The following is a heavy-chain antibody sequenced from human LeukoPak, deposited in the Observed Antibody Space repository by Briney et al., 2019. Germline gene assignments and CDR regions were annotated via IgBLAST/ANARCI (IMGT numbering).Heavy chain of an antibody. D-gene: IGHD3-22*01. CDR1: GGTFSSYA. CDR2: IIPIFGTA. J-gene: IGHJ3*02. Sequence: SVKVSCKTSGGTFSSYAISWVRQAPGQGLEWMGGIIPIFGTANYAQKFQGRVTITTDESTSTAYMELSSLRSEDTAVYYCARPSSNYYDSSGYYSLGAFDIWGQGTMVTVSS. V-gene: IGHV1-69*05. CDR3: ARPSSNYYDSSGYYSLGAFDI.